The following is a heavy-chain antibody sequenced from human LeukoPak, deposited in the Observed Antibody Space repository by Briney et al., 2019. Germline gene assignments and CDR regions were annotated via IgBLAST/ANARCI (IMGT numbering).Heavy chain of an antibody. Sequence: SETLSLACAVYGGSFSGYYWSWIRQPPGKGLEWIGEINHSGSTNYNPSLKSRVTISVDTSKNQFSLKLSSVTAADTAVYYCARGLIAAAGIGYWGQGNLVMVSS. V-gene: IGHV4-34*01. J-gene: IGHJ4*02. CDR1: GGSFSGYY. CDR2: INHSGST. D-gene: IGHD6-13*01. CDR3: ARGLIAAAGIGY.